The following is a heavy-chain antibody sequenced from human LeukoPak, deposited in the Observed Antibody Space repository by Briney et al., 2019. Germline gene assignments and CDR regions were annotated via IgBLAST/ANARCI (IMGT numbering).Heavy chain of an antibody. D-gene: IGHD3-22*01. CDR1: GGSISGYY. Sequence: SETLSLTCAVYGGSISGYYWSWIRQPPGKGLEWIGEINHSGSTNYNPSLKSRVTISVDTSKNQFSLKLSSVTAADTAVYYCARGPPPYYYDSSGYYYFDYWGQGTLVTVSS. V-gene: IGHV4-34*01. CDR3: ARGPPPYYYDSSGYYYFDY. CDR2: INHSGST. J-gene: IGHJ4*02.